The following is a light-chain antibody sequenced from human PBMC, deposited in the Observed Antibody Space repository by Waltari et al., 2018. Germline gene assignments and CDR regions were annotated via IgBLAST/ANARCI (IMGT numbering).Light chain of an antibody. J-gene: IGLJ2*01. CDR2: DDS. CDR3: QVWDTTRYQVV. Sequence: SYVLTQPPSISVAPGQTATLTCGGTNIGFKSVHWYQQKSGQAPVLVVYDDSNRPSGIRGRIAGAKLGNTATVTLSRVEAGDEADYYCQVWDTTRYQVVFGGGTKLSGL. V-gene: IGLV3-21*02. CDR1: NIGFKS.